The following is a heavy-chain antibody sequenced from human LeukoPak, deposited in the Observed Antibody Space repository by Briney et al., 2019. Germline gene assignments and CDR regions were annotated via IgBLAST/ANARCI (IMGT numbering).Heavy chain of an antibody. CDR3: ARDGGYSYGYYFDY. CDR2: INHSGST. V-gene: IGHV4-34*01. Sequence: PSETLSLTCAVYGGSFSGYYWSWIRQPPGRGLGWIGEINHSGSTNYNPSLKSRVTISVDTSKNQFSLKLSSVTAADTAVYYCARDGGYSYGYYFDYWGQGTLVTVSS. CDR1: GGSFSGYY. D-gene: IGHD5-18*01. J-gene: IGHJ4*02.